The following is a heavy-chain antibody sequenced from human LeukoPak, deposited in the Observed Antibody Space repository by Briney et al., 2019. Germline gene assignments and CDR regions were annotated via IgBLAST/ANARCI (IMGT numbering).Heavy chain of an antibody. V-gene: IGHV3-7*03. CDR3: AKGYSYGRFDY. J-gene: IGHJ4*02. CDR1: GFTFSSYW. CDR2: IKQDGSEK. Sequence: GGSLRLSCAASGFTFSSYWMSWVRQAPGKGLEWVANIKQDGSEKYYVDSVKGRFTISRDNAKNSLYLQMNSPRAEDTAVYYCAKGYSYGRFDYWGQGTLVTVSS. D-gene: IGHD5-18*01.